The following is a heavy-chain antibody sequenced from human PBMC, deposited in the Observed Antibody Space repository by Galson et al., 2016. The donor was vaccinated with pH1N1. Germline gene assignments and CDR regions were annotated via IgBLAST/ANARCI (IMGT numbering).Heavy chain of an antibody. J-gene: IGHJ6*02. CDR3: AKDIGYCSRTSCQYYYYYGMDV. D-gene: IGHD2-2*01. V-gene: IGHV3-23*01. CDR1: GFTFSSYA. CDR2: ISGSGGST. Sequence: SLRLSCAASGFTFSSYAMSWVRQAPGKGLEWVSAISGSGGSTYYADSVKGRFTISRDNSKNTLYLQMNSLRAEDTAVYYCAKDIGYCSRTSCQYYYYYGMDVWGQGTTVTVSS.